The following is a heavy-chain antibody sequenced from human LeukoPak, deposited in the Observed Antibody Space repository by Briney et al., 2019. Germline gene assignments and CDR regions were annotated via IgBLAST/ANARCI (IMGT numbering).Heavy chain of an antibody. V-gene: IGHV4-34*01. CDR2: INHIGST. Sequence: CIGQINHIGSTNYNPSLKTRVTISVDTSKNQFSLKLNSVTAADTAVYYCARGDSNFPFDYWGQGTLVTVSS. D-gene: IGHD4-11*01. CDR3: ARGDSNFPFDY. J-gene: IGHJ4*02.